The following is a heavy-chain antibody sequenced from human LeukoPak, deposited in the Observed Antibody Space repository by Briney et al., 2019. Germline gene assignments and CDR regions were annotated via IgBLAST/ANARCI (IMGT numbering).Heavy chain of an antibody. J-gene: IGHJ4*02. Sequence: GGSLRLSCAASGITFSGSGMSWVRRAPGKGLEWVSTISGSGSNTHYADSVKGRFTISRDNSKNTLYLQMNSLTAEDTAIYYCAKATGTLGNWGQGTLVTVSS. CDR3: AKATGTLGN. V-gene: IGHV3-23*01. CDR1: GITFSGSG. CDR2: ISGSGSNT. D-gene: IGHD1-1*01.